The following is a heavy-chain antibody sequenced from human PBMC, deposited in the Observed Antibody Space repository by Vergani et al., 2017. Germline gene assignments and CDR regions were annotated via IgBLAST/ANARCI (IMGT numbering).Heavy chain of an antibody. CDR2: ISYDGSNK. J-gene: IGHJ5*02. CDR3: ARDFDSSSWRLQIWFDP. D-gene: IGHD6-13*01. V-gene: IGHV3-30-3*01. Sequence: QVQLVESGGGVVQPGRSLRLSCAASGFTFSSYAMHWVRQAPGKGLEWVAVISYDGSNKYYADSVKGRFTISRDNSKNTLYLQMNSLRAEDTAVYYCARDFDSSSWRLQIWFDPWGQGTLVTVSS. CDR1: GFTFSSYA.